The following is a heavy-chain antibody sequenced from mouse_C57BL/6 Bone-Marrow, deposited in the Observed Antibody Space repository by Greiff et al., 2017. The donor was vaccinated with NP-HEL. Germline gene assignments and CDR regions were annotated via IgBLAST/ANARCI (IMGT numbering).Heavy chain of an antibody. CDR3: ERAGLLEAIDY. CDR1: GYTFTSYW. Sequence: QVQLLQPGGELVKPGASVKLSCTASGYTFTSYWMHWVNQRPGEGLEWIAMINPNSGSTKYNEKFKSKATLTVDKSAYTAYMQLRSLTTEDAAVYCCERAGLLEAIDYWGQGTTVTVSS. CDR2: INPNSGST. J-gene: IGHJ4*01. V-gene: IGHV1-64*01. D-gene: IGHD6-1*01.